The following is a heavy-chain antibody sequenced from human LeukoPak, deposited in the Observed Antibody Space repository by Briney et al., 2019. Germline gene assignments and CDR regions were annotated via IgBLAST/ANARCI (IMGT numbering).Heavy chain of an antibody. Sequence: GGSLRLSCAVSGITLSNYGMSWVRQAPGKGLEWVAGLSDSGGSTNYADSVKGRFTISRDNPKNTLYLQMNSLRAEDTAVYFCAKRGIVIRAVIIVGFHKEAYYFDYWGQGALVTVSS. V-gene: IGHV3-23*01. J-gene: IGHJ4*02. D-gene: IGHD3-10*01. CDR2: LSDSGGST. CDR1: GITLSNYG. CDR3: AKRGIVIRAVIIVGFHKEAYYFDY.